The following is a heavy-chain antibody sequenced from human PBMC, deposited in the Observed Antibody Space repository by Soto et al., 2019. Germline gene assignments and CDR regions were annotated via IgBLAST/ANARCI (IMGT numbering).Heavy chain of an antibody. J-gene: IGHJ4*02. CDR2: IIPILGIA. D-gene: IGHD4-17*01. CDR3: EAYGDYEGDY. CDR1: GGTFSSYT. V-gene: IGHV1-69*02. Sequence: QVQLVQSGAEVKKPGSSVKVSCKASGGTFSSYTISWVRQAPGQGLEWMGRIIPILGIANYAQKFQGRVTITADKATSTAYMELSSLRSEDTAVYYCEAYGDYEGDYWGQGTLVTVSS.